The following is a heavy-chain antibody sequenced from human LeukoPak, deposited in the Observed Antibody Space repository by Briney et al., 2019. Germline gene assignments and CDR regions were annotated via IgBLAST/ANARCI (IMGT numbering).Heavy chain of an antibody. V-gene: IGHV1-2*02. J-gene: IGHJ4*02. CDR2: INPNSGGT. D-gene: IGHD2-21*02. CDR3: ARAGGVVVTAKTYYFDY. CDR1: GYTFTGYY. Sequence: GASVKVSCKASGYTFTGYYMHWVRQAPGQGLEWMGWINPNSGGTNYAQKSQGRVTMTRDTSISTAYMELSRLRSDDTAVYYCARAGGVVVTAKTYYFDYWGQGTLVTVSS.